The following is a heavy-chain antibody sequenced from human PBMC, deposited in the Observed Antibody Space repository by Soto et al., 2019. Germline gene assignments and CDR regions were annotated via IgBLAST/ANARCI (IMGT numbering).Heavy chain of an antibody. Sequence: GGSLRLSCAASGFTFSSYDMHWVRQATGKGLEWVSAIGTAGDTYYPGSVKGRFTISRENAKNSLYLQMNSLRAEDTAVYYCAREVGGSSGWYDYWGQGTLVTVSS. J-gene: IGHJ4*02. CDR3: AREVGGSSGWYDY. CDR2: IGTAGDT. D-gene: IGHD6-19*01. V-gene: IGHV3-13*01. CDR1: GFTFSSYD.